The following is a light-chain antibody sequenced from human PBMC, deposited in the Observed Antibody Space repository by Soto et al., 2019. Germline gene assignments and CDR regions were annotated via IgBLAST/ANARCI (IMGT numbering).Light chain of an antibody. V-gene: IGKV1-5*03. CDR3: QHYNSYSEA. Sequence: DIQMTQSPSTLSGSVGDRVTITCRASQTISSWLAWYQQKPRKAPKLLIYKASTLTSGVPSRFSGSGSGTEFTLTISSVQPDDFANYYCQHYNSYSEAFGQGTKVELK. CDR1: QTISSW. CDR2: KAS. J-gene: IGKJ1*01.